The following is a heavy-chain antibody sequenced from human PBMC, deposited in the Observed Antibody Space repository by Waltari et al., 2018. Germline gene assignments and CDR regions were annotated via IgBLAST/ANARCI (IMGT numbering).Heavy chain of an antibody. D-gene: IGHD3-3*01. V-gene: IGHV3-7*01. CDR3: ARSAFWTFDY. CDR2: VKQDGGEQ. CDR1: GFIFSANW. Sequence: EVQLVESGGGLVQPGGSLRLPCEASGFIFSANWMAWVRRAPGTGLGWVAGVKQDGGEQYYVDSVKGRFTISRDNAKNSLYLQMNGLRAEDTAVYYCARSAFWTFDYWGQGTLVTVSS. J-gene: IGHJ4*02.